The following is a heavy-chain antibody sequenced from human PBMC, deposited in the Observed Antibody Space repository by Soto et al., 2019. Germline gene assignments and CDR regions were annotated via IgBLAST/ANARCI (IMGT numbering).Heavy chain of an antibody. D-gene: IGHD1-26*01. CDR3: ARGGAMGVDH. CDR1: GFFFDDKW. Sequence: GGSLRLSCTASGFFFDDKWMHWVRQAPGKGLVWVARIDGHSGTTNYADSVRGRFTISRDNAKNTVYLHLNTLTDEDTAVYYCARGGAMGVDHWGQGTLVTVSS. CDR2: IDGHSGTT. V-gene: IGHV3-74*01. J-gene: IGHJ4*02.